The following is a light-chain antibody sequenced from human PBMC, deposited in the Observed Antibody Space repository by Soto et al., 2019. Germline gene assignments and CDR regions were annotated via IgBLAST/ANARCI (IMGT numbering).Light chain of an antibody. CDR1: QSVHSA. CDR3: QQYGTWPPLT. J-gene: IGKJ4*01. CDR2: DAS. Sequence: DIVMTQSPATLSVSPGEGATLSCRASQSVHSALAWYQQRPGQTPRLLIYDASTRATGIPDRFSGSGSGTEFTLTISSLQSEDFEIYYCQQYGTWPPLTFGGGTQVEI. V-gene: IGKV3-15*01.